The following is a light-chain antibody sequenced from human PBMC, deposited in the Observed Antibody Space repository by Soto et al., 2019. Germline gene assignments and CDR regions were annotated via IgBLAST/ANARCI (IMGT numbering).Light chain of an antibody. CDR3: ASYAGGNQV. CDR2: EVT. Sequence: ALTQPPSASGSPGQSVTISCTGTGSDVGGYNFVSWYQHHLGKAPKLMIYEVTRRPSGVPDRFSGSKSANTASLTVSGLLAEDEADYYCASYAGGNQVFGTGTKVTVL. CDR1: GSDVGGYNF. V-gene: IGLV2-8*01. J-gene: IGLJ1*01.